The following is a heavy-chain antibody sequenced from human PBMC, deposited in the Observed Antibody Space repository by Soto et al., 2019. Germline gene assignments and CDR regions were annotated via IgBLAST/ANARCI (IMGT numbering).Heavy chain of an antibody. CDR1: GGSISSSSYY. CDR3: ASRKWYSSSSNFDY. J-gene: IGHJ4*02. Sequence: QLQLQESGPGLVKPSETLSLTCTVSGGSISSSSYYWGWIRQPPGKGLEWIGSIYYSGSTYYNPSLKSRVTISVDTSKNQFSLKLSSVTAADTAVYYCASRKWYSSSSNFDYWGQGTLVTVSS. V-gene: IGHV4-39*01. CDR2: IYYSGST. D-gene: IGHD6-6*01.